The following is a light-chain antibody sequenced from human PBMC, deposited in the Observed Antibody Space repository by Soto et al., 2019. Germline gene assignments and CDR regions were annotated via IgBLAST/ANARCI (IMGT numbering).Light chain of an antibody. CDR3: SSYTVSSTYV. V-gene: IGLV2-14*01. J-gene: IGLJ1*01. CDR1: SSDVGDYNY. CDR2: EVG. Sequence: QSALTQPASVSGSPGQSITISCTGTSSDVGDYNYVSWYQQHPDKAPKLMIYEVGNRPSGVSNRFSGSKSGNTASLTISGLQAEDEADYYCSSYTVSSTYVFGTGTKLTVL.